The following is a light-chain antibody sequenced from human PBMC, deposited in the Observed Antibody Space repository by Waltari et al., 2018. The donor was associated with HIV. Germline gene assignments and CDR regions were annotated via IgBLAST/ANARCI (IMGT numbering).Light chain of an antibody. J-gene: IGLJ2*01. V-gene: IGLV2-23*02. CDR3: CAYAGSTTYVI. CDR1: SSDVGGYNI. CDR2: EVS. Sequence: QSARTTPASVSGSPGQSITISCPGTSSDVGGYNIVSWYQQHPGKAPKLMIYEVSKRPSGVSNRFSGSKSGNTASLTISGLQAEDEADYYCCAYAGSTTYVIFGGGTKLTVL.